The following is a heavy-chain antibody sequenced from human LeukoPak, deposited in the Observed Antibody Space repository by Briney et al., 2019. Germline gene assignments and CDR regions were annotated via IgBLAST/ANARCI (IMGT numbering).Heavy chain of an antibody. V-gene: IGHV3-53*01. CDR2: IYSGGST. Sequence: PGGSLRLSCAASGFTVSSNYMSCVRQAPGKELEWVSVIYSGGSTYYADSVKGRFTISRDNSKNTLYLQMNSLRAEDTAVYYCARVTRGYCSSTTCYHLDYWGQGTLVTVSS. CDR3: ARVTRGYCSSTTCYHLDY. J-gene: IGHJ4*02. CDR1: GFTVSSNY. D-gene: IGHD2-2*03.